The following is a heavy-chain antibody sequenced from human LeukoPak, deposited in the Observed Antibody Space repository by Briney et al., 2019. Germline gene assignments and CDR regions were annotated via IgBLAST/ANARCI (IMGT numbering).Heavy chain of an antibody. J-gene: IGHJ6*03. V-gene: IGHV4-34*01. CDR1: GGSFSGYY. CDR2: INHSGST. CDR3: ARLAATYYYYYYMDV. D-gene: IGHD2-15*01. Sequence: SETLSLTCAVYGGSFSGYYWSWIRQPPGKGLEWIGEINHSGSTNYNPSLKSRVTISVDKSKNQFSLKLSSVTAADTAVYYCARLAATYYYYYYMDVWGKGTTVTVSS.